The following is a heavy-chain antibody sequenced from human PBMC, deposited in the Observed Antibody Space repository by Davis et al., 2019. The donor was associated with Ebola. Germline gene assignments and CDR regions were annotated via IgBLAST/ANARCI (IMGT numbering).Heavy chain of an antibody. CDR2: INHSGNT. D-gene: IGHD3-22*01. CDR3: ARGYYDRSGYYYAFDY. V-gene: IGHV4-34*01. Sequence: PSETLSLTFAVYGWPSIGYYCSWIRQPSGKGLEWIGEINHSGNTNYNPSLKSRVTISVDTSKNQFSMKLSSVTAADTAVYYCARGYYDRSGYYYAFDYWGQGTLVTVSS. J-gene: IGHJ4*02. CDR1: GWPSIGYY.